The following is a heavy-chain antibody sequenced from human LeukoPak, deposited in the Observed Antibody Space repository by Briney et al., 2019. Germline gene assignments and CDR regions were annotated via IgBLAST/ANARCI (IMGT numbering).Heavy chain of an antibody. CDR2: IYYTGKI. J-gene: IGHJ4*02. D-gene: IGHD6-19*01. CDR3: VRRDTGWNYFDY. V-gene: IGHV4-59*08. Sequence: PSETLSPTCAVSGGSINSHYWGWIRQPPGKGLQWIGDIYYTGKINYNPSLKSRVTITLDTSKDHLSLNLTSVLAADTAIYYCVRRDTGWNYFDYWGQGILVTVSS. CDR1: GGSINSHY.